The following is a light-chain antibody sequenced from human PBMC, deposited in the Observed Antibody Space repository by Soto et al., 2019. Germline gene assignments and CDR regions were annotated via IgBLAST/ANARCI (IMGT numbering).Light chain of an antibody. CDR2: GAS. Sequence: EIVLTQSPGTLSLSPGERATLSCRASQSVSSNYLAWYQQRPGQAPRLLIYGASSRASGIPDRISGSGSGTDFTLTISRLEREDFAVFYCHQYGSSPGTFGHGTKVEIK. V-gene: IGKV3-20*01. CDR1: QSVSSNY. CDR3: HQYGSSPGT. J-gene: IGKJ1*01.